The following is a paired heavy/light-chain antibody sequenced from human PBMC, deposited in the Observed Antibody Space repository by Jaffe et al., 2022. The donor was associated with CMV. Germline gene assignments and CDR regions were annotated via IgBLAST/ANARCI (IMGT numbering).Light chain of an antibody. CDR2: AAS. V-gene: IGKV1-39*01. CDR1: QSIINF. J-gene: IGKJ4*01. Sequence: DIQMTQSPSSLSASVGDRVTITCRASQSIINFLNWYQQKPGKAPKVLIYAASSLQPGVPSRFSGSGSGTDFTLTISSLQPDDFATYSCQQIYMTPPTFGGGTKVEIK. CDR3: QQIYMTPPT.
Heavy chain of an antibody. Sequence: EVQVLESGGGLVQPGGSLRLSCAASGFTFSGYAMSWVRQAAGKGLEWVSGISGSGKVTYYADSVRGRYTISRDKSKNTLNLQMNSLRVDDTAVFYCAKSAGRSSWTFDHWGQGALVIVSS. CDR2: ISGSGKVT. CDR3: AKSAGRSSWTFDH. CDR1: GFTFSGYA. J-gene: IGHJ4*02. D-gene: IGHD2-2*01. V-gene: IGHV3-23*01.